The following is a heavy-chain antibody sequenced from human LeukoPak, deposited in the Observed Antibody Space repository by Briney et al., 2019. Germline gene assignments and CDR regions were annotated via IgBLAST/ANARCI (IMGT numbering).Heavy chain of an antibody. V-gene: IGHV1-2*02. CDR1: GYTFTGYY. CDR2: INPASGGT. CDR3: ARGNLLATNSFDY. J-gene: IGHJ4*02. Sequence: ASVKVSCKASGYTFTGYYMHWVRQAPGQGLEWMGWINPASGGTNSAEKFQDRVTMTRDTSISTAYMELSGLRSDDTAVYYCARGNLLATNSFDYWGQGTQVTVSS. D-gene: IGHD5-12*01.